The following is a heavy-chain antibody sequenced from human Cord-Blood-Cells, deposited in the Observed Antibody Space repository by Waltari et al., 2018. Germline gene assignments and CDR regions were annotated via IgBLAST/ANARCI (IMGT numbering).Heavy chain of an antibody. V-gene: IGHV4-34*01. Sequence: QVQLQQWGAGLLKPSETLSLTCAVYGGSFSGYYWSWIRQPPGKGLEWIGEINHSGSTNYTPSRKSRDTISVYTSKNQCSLKLSSVTAADTAVYYCARGGGTSEWYNWFDPWGQGTLVTVSS. J-gene: IGHJ5*02. D-gene: IGHD3-3*01. CDR1: GGSFSGYY. CDR2: INHSGST. CDR3: ARGGGTSEWYNWFDP.